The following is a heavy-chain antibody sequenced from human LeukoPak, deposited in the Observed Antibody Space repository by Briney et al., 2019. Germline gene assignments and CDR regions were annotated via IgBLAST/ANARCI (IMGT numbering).Heavy chain of an antibody. CDR2: IYSGGST. CDR1: GFTVSITF. V-gene: IGHV3-53*01. J-gene: IGHJ4*02. Sequence: GGSLRLSCAASGFTVSITFMRWVRQAPGKGLEWGSVIYSGGSTHYADSVKGRFTIYRDNSNNTLYLQMNSLRAEETAVYYCAGDNAYFDYWGQGTLVTVSS. CDR3: AGDNAYFDY.